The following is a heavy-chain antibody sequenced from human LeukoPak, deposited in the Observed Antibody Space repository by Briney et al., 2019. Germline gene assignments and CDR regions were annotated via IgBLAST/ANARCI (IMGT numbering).Heavy chain of an antibody. V-gene: IGHV4-34*01. CDR2: INHSGST. Sequence: PPETLSLTCAVDGGSFSGYYWSWIRQPPGKGLEWIGEINHSGSTNYHPSLKSRVTISVDTSKNQFSLKLSSVTAADTAVYYCARGLSYYYGSGSYPMGYWGQGTLVTVSS. J-gene: IGHJ4*02. CDR3: ARGLSYYYGSGSYPMGY. CDR1: GGSFSGYY. D-gene: IGHD3-10*01.